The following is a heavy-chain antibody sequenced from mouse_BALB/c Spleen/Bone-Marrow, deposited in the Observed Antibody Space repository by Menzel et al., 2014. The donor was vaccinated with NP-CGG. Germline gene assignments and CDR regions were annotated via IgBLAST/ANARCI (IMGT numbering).Heavy chain of an antibody. J-gene: IGHJ4*01. CDR1: GFTFTDYY. CDR3: ARFPMDY. CDR2: IRNKAYGYTT. Sequence: EVQLVESGGGLVQPGGSLRLSCTTSGFTFTDYYMSWVRPPPGKALEWLAFIRNKAYGYTTEYSASVRGRFTISRDNSQSILYLQMNTLRAEDSATYYCARFPMDYWGQGTSVTVSS. V-gene: IGHV7-3*02.